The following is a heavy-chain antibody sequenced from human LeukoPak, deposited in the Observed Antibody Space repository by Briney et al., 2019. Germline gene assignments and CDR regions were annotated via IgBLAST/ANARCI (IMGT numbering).Heavy chain of an antibody. CDR2: ISSSSSNI. CDR1: GFTFSSYS. J-gene: IGHJ4*02. D-gene: IGHD1-1*01. CDR3: ARCTTGRTFGSLREIKRSREIDY. Sequence: GGSLRLSCAASGFTFSSYSMNWVRQAPGKGLEWVLSISSSSSNIYYADSVKGRFTISRDNAKNSLYLQMNSLRVEDTAVYYCARCTTGRTFGSLREIKRSREIDYWGQGTLVTVSS. V-gene: IGHV3-21*01.